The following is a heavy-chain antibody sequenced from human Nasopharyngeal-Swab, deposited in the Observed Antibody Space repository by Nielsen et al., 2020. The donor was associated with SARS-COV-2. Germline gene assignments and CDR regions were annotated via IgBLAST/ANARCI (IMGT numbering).Heavy chain of an antibody. Sequence: VRQAPGKGLEWVSSISSSSSYIYYADSVKGRFTISRDNAKNSLYLQMNSLRAEDTAVYYCARAKRVTHSSSWCGDYYYYGMDVWGQGTTVTVSS. D-gene: IGHD6-13*01. CDR2: ISSSSSYI. CDR3: ARAKRVTHSSSWCGDYYYYGMDV. J-gene: IGHJ6*02. V-gene: IGHV3-21*01.